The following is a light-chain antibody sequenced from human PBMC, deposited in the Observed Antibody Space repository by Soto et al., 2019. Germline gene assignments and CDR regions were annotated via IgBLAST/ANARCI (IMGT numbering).Light chain of an antibody. Sequence: QSALTQPASVSGSTGQSITISCTGTSSDIGAYNCVSWYQQHPGKAPKLMLYDVNIRPSGVSNRFSGSKSRNTASLTISGLQAEDEADYYCTSWTTSTTMIFGGGTKLTVL. CDR2: DVN. J-gene: IGLJ2*01. CDR3: TSWTTSTTMI. CDR1: SSDIGAYNC. V-gene: IGLV2-14*03.